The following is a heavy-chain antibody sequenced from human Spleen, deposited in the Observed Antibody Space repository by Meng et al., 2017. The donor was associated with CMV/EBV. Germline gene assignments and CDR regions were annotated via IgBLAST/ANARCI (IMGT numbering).Heavy chain of an antibody. D-gene: IGHD1-1*01. Sequence: SVKVSCKASGYTFTSDDITWVRQAPGQGLEWMGGIIPILDTPTYAQKFQGRVTITADKSTTTAYMELSSLRSEDTAVYYCARRNFNFYYGMDVWGQGTTVTVSS. J-gene: IGHJ6*02. CDR3: ARRNFNFYYGMDV. V-gene: IGHV1-69*10. CDR1: GYTFTSDD. CDR2: IIPILDTP.